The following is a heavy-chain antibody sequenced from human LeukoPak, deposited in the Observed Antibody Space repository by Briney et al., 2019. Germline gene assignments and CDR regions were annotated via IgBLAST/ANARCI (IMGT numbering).Heavy chain of an antibody. CDR2: ISSSSSTI. CDR3: AREGTYYDFWSGYYFGIHADY. CDR1: GFTFSSYS. J-gene: IGHJ4*02. D-gene: IGHD3-3*01. Sequence: GGSLRLSCAASGFTFSSYSMNWVREAPGKGLEWVSYISSSSSTIYYADSVKGRFTISRDNAKNSLYLQMNSLRAEDTAVYYCAREGTYYDFWSGYYFGIHADYWGQGTLVTVSS. V-gene: IGHV3-48*01.